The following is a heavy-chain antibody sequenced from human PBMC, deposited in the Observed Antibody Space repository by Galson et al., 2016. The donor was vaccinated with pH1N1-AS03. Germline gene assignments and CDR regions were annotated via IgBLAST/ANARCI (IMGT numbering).Heavy chain of an antibody. CDR2: MSAYSGET. V-gene: IGHV1-18*01. CDR1: GYTFITYG. J-gene: IGHJ4*02. CDR3: VREFEDPQKRVVAFGY. Sequence: CEASGYTFITYGISWVRQAPEQGLEWMGWMSAYSGETRYAPNFQGRVTMTRDTSTRTAYMDLRSLTSDDTAVYYCVREFEDPQKRVVAFGYWGQGTLVIVSS.